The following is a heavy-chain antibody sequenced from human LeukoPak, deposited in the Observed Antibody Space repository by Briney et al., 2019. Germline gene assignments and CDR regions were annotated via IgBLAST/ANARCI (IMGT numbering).Heavy chain of an antibody. D-gene: IGHD6-6*01. CDR2: IYTSGST. CDR1: GGSISSYY. V-gene: IGHV4-4*07. J-gene: IGHJ4*02. CDR3: ARGDSSSSGYYFDY. Sequence: PSETLSLTCTVSGGSISSYYWSWTRQPAGKGLEWIGRIYTSGSTNYNPSLKSRVTMSVDTSKNQFSLKLSSVTAADTAVYYCARGDSSSSGYYFDYWGQGTLVTVSS.